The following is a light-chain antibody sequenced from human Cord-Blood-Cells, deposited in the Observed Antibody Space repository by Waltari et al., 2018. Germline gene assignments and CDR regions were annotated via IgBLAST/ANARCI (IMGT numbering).Light chain of an antibody. V-gene: IGKV4-1*01. CDR2: WAS. CDR1: QSVLYSSNNKNY. Sequence: DIVMTQSPASLAVSLGERATINCKSSQSVLYSSNNKNYLAWYQQKPGQPPKPLIYWASTREAGVPDRFSGSGSGTDFTLTISSLQAEDVAVYYCQQYYSTPWTFGQGTKVEIK. CDR3: QQYYSTPWT. J-gene: IGKJ1*01.